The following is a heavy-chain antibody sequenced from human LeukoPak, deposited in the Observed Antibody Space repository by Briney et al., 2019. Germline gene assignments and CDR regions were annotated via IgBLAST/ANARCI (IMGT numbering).Heavy chain of an antibody. J-gene: IGHJ5*02. D-gene: IGHD5-12*01. CDR1: GFTFSHYW. Sequence: GGSLRLSCVASGFTFSHYWMSWVRQAPGKGLEWVANIKEGGSIEDYVDSVKGRFTVSRDNAKNSLYLEMNSLRGEDTAVYYCVSQQVAPPWGQGTLVIVSS. CDR3: VSQQVAPP. CDR2: IKEGGSIE. V-gene: IGHV3-7*01.